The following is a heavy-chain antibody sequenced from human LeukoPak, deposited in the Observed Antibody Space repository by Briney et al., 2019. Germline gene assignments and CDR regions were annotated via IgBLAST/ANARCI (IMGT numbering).Heavy chain of an antibody. CDR1: GYSISSGYY. Sequence: SETLSLTCTVSGYSISSGYYWGWIRQPPGKGLEWIGSIYYSGSTYYNPSLKSRVTISVDTSKNQFSLKLSSVTAADTAVYYCARLSNDSSGYYFSYYYYHMDVWGKGTTVTISS. J-gene: IGHJ6*03. D-gene: IGHD3-22*01. V-gene: IGHV4-38-2*02. CDR3: ARLSNDSSGYYFSYYYYHMDV. CDR2: IYYSGST.